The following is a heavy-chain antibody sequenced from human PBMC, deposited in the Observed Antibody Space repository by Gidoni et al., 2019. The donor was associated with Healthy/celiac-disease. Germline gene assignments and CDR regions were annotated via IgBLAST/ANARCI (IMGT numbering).Heavy chain of an antibody. V-gene: IGHV3-7*01. Sequence: EVQLVESGGGLVQPGGSLRLSCAASGLTFRSYWMSWGRQAPGKGLEWVANIKQDGSEKYYVDSVKGRFTISRDNAKNSLYLQMNSLRAEDTAVYYCARTPGIAAAGTGDYFDYWGQGTLVTVSS. J-gene: IGHJ4*02. CDR2: IKQDGSEK. CDR3: ARTPGIAAAGTGDYFDY. CDR1: GLTFRSYW. D-gene: IGHD6-13*01.